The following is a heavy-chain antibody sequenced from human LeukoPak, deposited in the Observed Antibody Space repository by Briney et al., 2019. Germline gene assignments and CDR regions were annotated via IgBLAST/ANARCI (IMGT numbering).Heavy chain of an antibody. V-gene: IGHV5-51*01. D-gene: IGHD3-10*01. CDR2: IYPGDSDT. J-gene: IGHJ3*02. CDR3: ASADYYGSGSYYLDAFDI. CDR1: RYSSTSYW. Sequence: GESLKISCKGSRYSSTSYWIGWVRQMPGKGLEWMGIIYPGDSDTRYSPSFQGQVTISADKSISTAYLQWSSLKASDTAMNYCASADYYGSGSYYLDAFDIWGQGTMVTVSS.